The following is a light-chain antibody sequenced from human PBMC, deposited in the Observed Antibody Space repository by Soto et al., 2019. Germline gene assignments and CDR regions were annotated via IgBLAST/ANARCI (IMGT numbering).Light chain of an antibody. Sequence: QSALTQPASVSGSPGQSITISCTGTSSEVSRYNYVSWYQQHPGKAPELMIYESSNRPSGVSNRFSGSKSGNTASLTISGLQAEDEADYYCSSYTSSTTLGFGGGTKLTVL. CDR1: SSEVSRYNY. V-gene: IGLV2-14*01. CDR2: ESS. CDR3: SSYTSSTTLG. J-gene: IGLJ3*02.